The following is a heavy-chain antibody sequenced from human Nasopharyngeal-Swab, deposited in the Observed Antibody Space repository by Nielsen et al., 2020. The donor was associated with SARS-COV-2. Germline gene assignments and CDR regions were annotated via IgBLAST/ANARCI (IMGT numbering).Heavy chain of an antibody. CDR1: GGSFSGYY. CDR3: ARASCGGDCWAAPRRIYYYYGMDV. Sequence: GSLRLSCAVYGGSFSGYYWSWIRQPPGKGLEWIGEINHSGSTNYNPSLKSRVTISVDTSKNQFSLKLSSVTAADTAVYYCARASCGGDCWAAPRRIYYYYGMDVWGQGTTVTASS. CDR2: INHSGST. V-gene: IGHV4-34*01. D-gene: IGHD2-21*02. J-gene: IGHJ6*02.